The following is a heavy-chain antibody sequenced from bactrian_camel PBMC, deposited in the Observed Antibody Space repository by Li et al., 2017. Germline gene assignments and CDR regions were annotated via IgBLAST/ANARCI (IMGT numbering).Heavy chain of an antibody. CDR1: GPIYGDAC. CDR3: TASDLGY. D-gene: IGHD1*01. V-gene: IGHV3S6*01. CDR2: ISGGGGFT. J-gene: IGHJ6*01. Sequence: HVQLVESGGGLVQPGGSLRLSCGASGPIYGDACVGWLRQTPGKGLEWVSSISGGGGFTYYADSVKGRFIISRDNAKSTVYLQMNSLKPEDTAVYYCTASDLGYWGQGTQVTVS.